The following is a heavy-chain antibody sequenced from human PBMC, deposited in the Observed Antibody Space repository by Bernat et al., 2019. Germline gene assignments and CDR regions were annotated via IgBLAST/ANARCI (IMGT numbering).Heavy chain of an antibody. J-gene: IGHJ5*02. CDR2: IRIKSNSYAK. Sequence: EVQLVESGGGLVQPGGSLKLSCAASGFTFSGSAMHWVRQASGKGLEWVGRIRIKSNSYAKKYVASVKGRFTISRDDSKNMAYLQMNSLKTEDTAVYYCTTHPDGGSGSSWFDPWGQGTLVTVSS. D-gene: IGHD3-10*01. V-gene: IGHV3-73*02. CDR3: TTHPDGGSGSSWFDP. CDR1: GFTFSGSA.